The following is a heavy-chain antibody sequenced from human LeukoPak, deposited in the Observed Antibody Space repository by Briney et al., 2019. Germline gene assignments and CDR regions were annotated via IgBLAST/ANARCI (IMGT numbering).Heavy chain of an antibody. V-gene: IGHV1-69*04. D-gene: IGHD2-2*01. Sequence: ASVKVSCKASGGTFSSYAISWVRQAPGQGLEWMGRIIPILGIANYAQKFQGRVTITADKSTSTAYMELSSLRSEETVVYYCASLWRGAVVLEDYWGEGTLVSVSS. CDR3: ASLWRGAVVLEDY. CDR2: IIPILGIA. CDR1: GGTFSSYA. J-gene: IGHJ4*02.